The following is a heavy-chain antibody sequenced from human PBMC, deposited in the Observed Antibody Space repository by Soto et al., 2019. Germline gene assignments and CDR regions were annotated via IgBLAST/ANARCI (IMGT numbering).Heavy chain of an antibody. CDR1: GYTFTSYY. D-gene: IGHD4-4*01. CDR3: ASSYSNYALIDYYYYGMDV. J-gene: IGHJ6*02. V-gene: IGHV1-46*01. CDR2: INPSGGST. Sequence: ASVKVSCKASGYTFTSYYMHWVRQAPGQGLEWMGIINPSGGSTKYSQKFQGRVTITRDTSASTAYMELSSLRSEDTAVYYCASSYSNYALIDYYYYGMDVWGQGTTVTVSS.